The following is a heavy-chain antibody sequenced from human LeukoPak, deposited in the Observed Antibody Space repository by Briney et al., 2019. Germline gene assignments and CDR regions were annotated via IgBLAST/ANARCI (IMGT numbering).Heavy chain of an antibody. CDR3: ATDCIRAATKAIDY. CDR2: ISSSSSYI. D-gene: IGHD3-10*01. Sequence: GGSLRLSSAASGFIFSTYSMNWVRQAPGKGLEWVSSISSSSSYIYYADSVKGRFTISRDNAKNSLYLQMNSLRAEDTAVYYCATDCIRAATKAIDYWGQGTLVTVSS. CDR1: GFIFSTYS. J-gene: IGHJ4*02. V-gene: IGHV3-21*01.